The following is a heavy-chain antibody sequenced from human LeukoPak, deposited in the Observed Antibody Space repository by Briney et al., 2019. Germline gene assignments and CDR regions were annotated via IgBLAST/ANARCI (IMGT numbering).Heavy chain of an antibody. J-gene: IGHJ4*02. D-gene: IGHD3-22*01. V-gene: IGHV3-30*02. CDR3: AKEEVISGNHGVYFDY. Sequence: GGSLRLSCAASGFTFRSYGMHWVRQAPGKGLEWVAFIRYDGNSNYFADSVKGRFTISRDNSRSTLYLQMNSLRAEDTAVYYCAKEEVISGNHGVYFDYWGQGTLVTVSS. CDR1: GFTFRSYG. CDR2: IRYDGNSN.